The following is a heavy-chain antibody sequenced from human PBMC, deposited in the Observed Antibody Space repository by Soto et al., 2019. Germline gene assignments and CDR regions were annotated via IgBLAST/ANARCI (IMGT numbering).Heavy chain of an antibody. CDR2: IFYTGST. J-gene: IGHJ5*02. CDR1: GGSISSSS. D-gene: IGHD6-19*01. V-gene: IGHV4-59*01. CDR3: GRDYISGWTRWFDP. Sequence: PSETLSLTCTVSGGSISSSSWNWIRQAPGERLEWIGCIFYTGSTNFNPSLESRVTISVDTSKNQFSLKVSSVTAADTAVYYCGRDYISGWTRWFDPWGQGTLVTVSS.